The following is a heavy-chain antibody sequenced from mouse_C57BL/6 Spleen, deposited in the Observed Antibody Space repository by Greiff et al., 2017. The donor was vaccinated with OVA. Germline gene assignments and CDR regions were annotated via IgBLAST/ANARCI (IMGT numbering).Heavy chain of an antibody. CDR2: IRLKSDNYAT. V-gene: IGHV6-3*01. CDR3: TGGYGFDY. CDR1: GFTFSNYW. J-gene: IGHJ2*01. D-gene: IGHD2-2*01. Sequence: EVQGVESGGGLVQPGGSMKLSCVASGFTFSNYWMNWVRQSPEKGLEWVAQIRLKSDNYATHYAESVKGRFTISRDDSKSSVYLQMNNLRAEDTGIYYCTGGYGFDYWGQGTTLTVSS.